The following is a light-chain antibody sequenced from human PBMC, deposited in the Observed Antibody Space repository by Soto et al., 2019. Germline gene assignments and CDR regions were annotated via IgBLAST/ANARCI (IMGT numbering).Light chain of an antibody. V-gene: IGKV3-11*01. J-gene: IGKJ5*01. Sequence: EIVLTQSPATLSLSPGERATLSCRASETIRGLVAWYQQRPGQPPRLVIYDASKSANGIPARFSGSGSGTDFHLTISGLEPPDLGVSYCQQRHNWPITFGQGTRLEIK. CDR2: DAS. CDR3: QQRHNWPIT. CDR1: ETIRGL.